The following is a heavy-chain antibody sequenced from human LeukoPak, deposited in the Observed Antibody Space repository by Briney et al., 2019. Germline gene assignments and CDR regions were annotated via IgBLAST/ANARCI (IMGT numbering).Heavy chain of an antibody. CDR2: ISSSSSYI. CDR1: GFTFSSYS. CDR3: ARVTDYYDSSGYEYYFDY. V-gene: IGHV3-21*01. Sequence: GGSLRLSCAASGFTFSSYSMNWVRKAPGKGLEWVSSISSSSSYIYYADSVKGRFTISRDNAKNSLYLQMNSLRAEDTAVYYCARVTDYYDSSGYEYYFDYWGQGTLVTVSS. D-gene: IGHD3-22*01. J-gene: IGHJ4*02.